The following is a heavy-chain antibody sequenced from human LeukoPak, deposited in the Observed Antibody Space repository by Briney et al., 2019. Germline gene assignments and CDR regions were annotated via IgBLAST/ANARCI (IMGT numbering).Heavy chain of an antibody. J-gene: IGHJ5*02. D-gene: IGHD3-22*01. CDR3: STDRSYYDSSGYYR. CDR1: GFTFGDFA. Sequence: KPGRSLRLSCAASGFTFGDFALNWDRQAPGKGLEWVGRIKSKTDGGTIDYAAPVKGRFTISRDDSKNTLHLQMNSLKTEDTAMYYCSTDRSYYDSSGYYRWGQGTLVTVSS. V-gene: IGHV3-15*01. CDR2: IKSKTDGGTI.